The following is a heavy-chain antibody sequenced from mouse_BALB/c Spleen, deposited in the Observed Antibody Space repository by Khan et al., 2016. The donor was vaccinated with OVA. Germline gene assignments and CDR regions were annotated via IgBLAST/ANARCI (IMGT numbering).Heavy chain of an antibody. V-gene: IGHV14-3*02. CDR2: IDPANGNV. D-gene: IGHD2-10*01. CDR1: GFNIKDTY. J-gene: IGHJ3*01. Sequence: VQLQQSGAEFAKPGASVKLSCTASGFNIKDTYMHWINQRPQQGLVWIGRIDPANGNVKYDPNFQDKATIAADASSNTAYLHLSSLTSEDTAVSYCTRGAYNGLFAYWGQGTLVTVSA. CDR3: TRGAYNGLFAY.